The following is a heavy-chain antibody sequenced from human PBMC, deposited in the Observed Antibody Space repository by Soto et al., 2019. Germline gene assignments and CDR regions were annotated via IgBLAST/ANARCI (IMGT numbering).Heavy chain of an antibody. CDR3: ARDPFWSGFHGMDV. J-gene: IGHJ6*02. CDR2: ISSSSNTI. D-gene: IGHD3-3*01. CDR1: GFTFSDYY. Sequence: QVQLVESGGGLVKPGGSLRLSCAASGFTFSDYYMNWIRQAPGKGLEWVSHISSSSNTIYYADSVKGRFTISRDKAKNSLYLQMNSLRAEDTAVYYCARDPFWSGFHGMDVWGQGNTVTVSS. V-gene: IGHV3-11*01.